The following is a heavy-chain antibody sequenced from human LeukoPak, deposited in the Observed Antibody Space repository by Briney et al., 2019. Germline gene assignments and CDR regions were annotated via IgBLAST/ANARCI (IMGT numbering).Heavy chain of an antibody. V-gene: IGHV3-15*01. CDR2: IKSKTDGRTT. Sequence: GGSRRLASAVYAFTFSNAWMSWVRHPPGKWLECVGRIKSKTDGRTTDYAAPVKGRFTISRDHSKNTLYLQMNSLKTEDTAVYYCTTLDYFFDYWGQGTLVTVSS. CDR1: AFTFSNAW. J-gene: IGHJ4*02. CDR3: TTLDYFFDY. D-gene: IGHD3/OR15-3a*01.